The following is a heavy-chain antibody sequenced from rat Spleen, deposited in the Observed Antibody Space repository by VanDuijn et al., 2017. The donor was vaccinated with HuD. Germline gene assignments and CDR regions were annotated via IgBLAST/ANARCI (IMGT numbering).Heavy chain of an antibody. CDR2: ISFDGSST. D-gene: IGHD5-1*01. V-gene: IGHV5S10*01. Sequence: EVQLVESGGGLVQPGRSLKLSCAASGFTFSDYNMACVRQAPKKGLGWVAAISFDGSSTYYRDYVRGRFTISRDNAKNTQYLQMDSLRSEDTATYYCARSASQTGSLYFDYWGQGVMVTVSS. CDR1: GFTFSDYN. J-gene: IGHJ2*01. CDR3: ARSASQTGSLYFDY.